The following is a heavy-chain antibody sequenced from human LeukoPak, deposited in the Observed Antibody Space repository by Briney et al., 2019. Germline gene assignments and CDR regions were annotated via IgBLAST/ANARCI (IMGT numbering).Heavy chain of an antibody. CDR2: ISYDGSNK. J-gene: IGHJ4*02. V-gene: IGHV3-30-3*01. Sequence: GRSLRLSCAASGFTLSSFAIHWVRQAPGKGLEWVAVISYDGSNKYYADSVKGRFTIARDSSKNTLFLQMNSLRAEDTAVYYCAREQLYGYNYDYWGQGTLVTVSS. CDR1: GFTLSSFA. CDR3: AREQLYGYNYDY. D-gene: IGHD5-24*01.